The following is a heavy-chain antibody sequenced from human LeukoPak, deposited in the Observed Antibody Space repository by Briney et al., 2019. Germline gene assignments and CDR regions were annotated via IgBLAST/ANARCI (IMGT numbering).Heavy chain of an antibody. D-gene: IGHD2-2*01. CDR1: GFTFSSYE. J-gene: IGHJ4*02. CDR3: ARDLEGGYQLLKY. CDR2: ISSSGSTI. Sequence: GGSLRLSCAASGFTFSSYEMNWVRQAPGKGLEWVSYISSSGSTIYYADSVKGRFTISRDNSKNTLYLQMNSLRAEDTAVYYCARDLEGGYQLLKYWGQGTLVTVSS. V-gene: IGHV3-48*03.